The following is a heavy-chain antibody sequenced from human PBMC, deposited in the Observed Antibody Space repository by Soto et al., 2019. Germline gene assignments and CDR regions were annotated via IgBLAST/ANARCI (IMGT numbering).Heavy chain of an antibody. V-gene: IGHV1-8*01. CDR2: MNPNTGGS. CDR3: ARGGPAAGYDL. J-gene: IGHJ4*02. CDR1: GYTFPSND. D-gene: IGHD6-13*01. Sequence: QVQLVQSGAEVKKPGASVKVSCTASGYTFPSNDINWVRQASGQGLEWMGWMNPNTGGSGYAQDFQGRLTMTRDTATNTAYMELTSLRSDDTAVYYCARGGPAAGYDLWGQGTLVTVSS.